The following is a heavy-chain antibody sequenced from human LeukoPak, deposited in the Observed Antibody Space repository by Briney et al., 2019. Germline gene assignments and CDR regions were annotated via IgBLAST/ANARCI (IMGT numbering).Heavy chain of an antibody. CDR3: TTDGTVTTGLDY. D-gene: IGHD4-11*01. J-gene: IGHJ4*02. CDR2: ISSSSSYI. CDR1: GFTFSSYS. V-gene: IGHV3-21*01. Sequence: GGSLRLSCAASGFTFSSYSMNWVRQAPGKGLEWVSSISSSSSYIYYADSVKGRFTISRDNAKNSLYLQMNSLRAEDTAVYYCTTDGTVTTGLDYWGQGTLVTVSS.